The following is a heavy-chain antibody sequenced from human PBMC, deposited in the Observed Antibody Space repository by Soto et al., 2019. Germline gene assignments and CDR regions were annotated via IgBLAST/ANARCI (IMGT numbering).Heavy chain of an antibody. Sequence: GGSLRLSCAASGFTFSSYGMHWVRQAPGKGLEWVAVISYDGSNKYYADSVKGRFTISRDNSKNTLYLQMNSLRAEDTAVYYCAKDGNRITIFGVVSEEGDYWGQGTLVTVSS. CDR2: ISYDGSNK. CDR1: GFTFSSYG. V-gene: IGHV3-30*18. D-gene: IGHD3-3*01. CDR3: AKDGNRITIFGVVSEEGDY. J-gene: IGHJ4*02.